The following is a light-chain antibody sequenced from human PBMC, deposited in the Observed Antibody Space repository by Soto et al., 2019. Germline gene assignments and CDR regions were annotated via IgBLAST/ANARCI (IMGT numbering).Light chain of an antibody. V-gene: IGLV2-11*01. Sequence: QSVLTQPRSVSGSPGQSVTISCTGTSSDVGGYKYVSWYQNHPGKAPKLIIYDVTRRPSGVPDRFSGSKSGNTASLTISGLQAEDEADYYCCSYAGSYTVVFGGGTKVTVL. CDR1: SSDVGGYKY. CDR2: DVT. CDR3: CSYAGSYTVV. J-gene: IGLJ2*01.